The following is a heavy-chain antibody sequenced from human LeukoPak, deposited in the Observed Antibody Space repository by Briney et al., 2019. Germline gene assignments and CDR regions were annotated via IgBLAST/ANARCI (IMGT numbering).Heavy chain of an antibody. CDR3: ASLADFWSGYLDAFDI. D-gene: IGHD3-3*01. V-gene: IGHV4-39*01. Sequence: TSETLSLTCTVSGGSISSSSYYWGWIRQPPGKGLEWIGSIYYSGSTYYNPSLKSRVTISVDTSKNQFSLKLSSVTAADTAVYYCASLADFWSGYLDAFDIWGQGTMVTVSS. CDR1: GGSISSSSYY. CDR2: IYYSGST. J-gene: IGHJ3*02.